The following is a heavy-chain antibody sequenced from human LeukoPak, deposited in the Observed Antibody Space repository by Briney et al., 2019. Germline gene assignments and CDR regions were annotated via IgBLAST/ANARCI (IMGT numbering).Heavy chain of an antibody. J-gene: IGHJ2*01. CDR3: ARRSVVVPAATYWYFDL. Sequence: PSETLSLTCAVSGYSISSGYYWCWIRQPPGKGLEWIGSIYHSGSTYYNPSLKSRVTISVDTSKNQFSLKLSSVTAADTAVYYCARRSVVVPAATYWYFDLWGRGTLVTVSS. V-gene: IGHV4-38-2*01. D-gene: IGHD2-2*01. CDR2: IYHSGST. CDR1: GYSISSGYY.